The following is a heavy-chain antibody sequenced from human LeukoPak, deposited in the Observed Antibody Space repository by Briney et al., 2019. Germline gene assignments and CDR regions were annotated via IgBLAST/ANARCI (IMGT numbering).Heavy chain of an antibody. J-gene: IGHJ4*02. Sequence: GGSLRLSCAASGFTFSIYSMNWVRLTPGKGLEWVSYISNSGGTIYYADSVKGRFSISRDNAKNSVFLIMNSLRAEDTAVYYCTRDGDGNFDYWGQRTLVTVSS. CDR1: GFTFSIYS. D-gene: IGHD7-27*01. CDR2: ISNSGGTI. V-gene: IGHV3-48*04. CDR3: TRDGDGNFDY.